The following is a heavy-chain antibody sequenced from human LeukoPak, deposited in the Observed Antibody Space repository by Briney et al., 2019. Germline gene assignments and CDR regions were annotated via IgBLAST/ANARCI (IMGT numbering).Heavy chain of an antibody. CDR2: IYYSGST. V-gene: IGHV4-59*02. D-gene: IGHD4-17*01. CDR1: GGSVSSYY. J-gene: IGHJ4*02. CDR3: ASYGDSGNY. Sequence: SETLSLTCTVSGGSVSSYYWSWIRQPPGKGLEWIGYIYYSGSTNYNPSLKSRVTISVDTSKNQFSLKLSSVTAADTAVYYCASYGDSGNYWGQGTLVTVSS.